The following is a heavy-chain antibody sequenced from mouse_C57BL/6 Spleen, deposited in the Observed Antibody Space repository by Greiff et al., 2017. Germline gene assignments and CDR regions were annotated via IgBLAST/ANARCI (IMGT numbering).Heavy chain of an antibody. CDR3: ARSDLVSSYYFDY. J-gene: IGHJ2*01. CDR1: GYAFTNYL. V-gene: IGHV1-54*01. Sequence: QVQLKESGAELVRPGTSVKVSCKASGYAFTNYLIEWVKQRPGQGLEWIGVINPGSGGTNYNEKFKGKATLTADKSSSTAYMQLSSLTSEDSAVYFCARSDLVSSYYFDYWGQGTTLTVSS. CDR2: INPGSGGT. D-gene: IGHD2-10*02.